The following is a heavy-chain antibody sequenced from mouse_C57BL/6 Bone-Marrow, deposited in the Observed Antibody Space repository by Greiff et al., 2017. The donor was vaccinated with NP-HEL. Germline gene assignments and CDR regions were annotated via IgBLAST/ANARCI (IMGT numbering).Heavy chain of an antibody. Sequence: VQLKESGTVLARPGASVKMSCKTSGYTFTSYWMHWVKQRPGQGLEWIGAIYPGNSDTSYNQKFKGKTKLTAVTSASTAYMELSSLTNEDSAVYYCTRWSYYYGSSFYAMDYWGQGTSVTVSS. D-gene: IGHD1-1*01. CDR2: IYPGNSDT. CDR1: GYTFTSYW. J-gene: IGHJ4*01. CDR3: TRWSYYYGSSFYAMDY. V-gene: IGHV1-5*01.